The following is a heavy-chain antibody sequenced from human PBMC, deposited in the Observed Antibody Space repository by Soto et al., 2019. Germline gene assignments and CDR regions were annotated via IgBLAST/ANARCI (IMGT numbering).Heavy chain of an antibody. CDR3: ARHASRSASQDY. CDR1: GGSLSGSHYH. J-gene: IGHJ4*02. D-gene: IGHD2-15*01. CDR2: IHYTGKD. Sequence: SATLSLTCAVSGGSLSGSHYHWGWIRQPPGKGLEWIGSIHYTGKDYYNPSLRSRVTISVDTSKNQFSLKLSSVTAADTAVYYCARHASRSASQDYWGQGTLVTVSS. V-gene: IGHV4-39*01.